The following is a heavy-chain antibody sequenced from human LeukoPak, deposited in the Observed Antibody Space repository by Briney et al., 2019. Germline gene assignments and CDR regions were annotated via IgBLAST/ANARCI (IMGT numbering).Heavy chain of an antibody. V-gene: IGHV4-34*01. CDR3: ARGRYSSGWVY. J-gene: IGHJ4*02. Sequence: NPSETLSLTCAVYGGPFSGYYWSWIRQPPGKGLEWIGEINHSGSTNYNPSRKSRVTISVETSKNQFSLKLSSVTAADTAVYYCARGRYSSGWVYWGQGTLVTVSS. CDR2: INHSGST. D-gene: IGHD6-19*01. CDR1: GGPFSGYY.